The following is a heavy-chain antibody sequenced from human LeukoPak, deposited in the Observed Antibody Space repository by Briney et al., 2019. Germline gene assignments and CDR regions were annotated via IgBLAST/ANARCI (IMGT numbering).Heavy chain of an antibody. CDR1: GFTFSTDW. D-gene: IGHD2-15*01. J-gene: IGHJ2*01. V-gene: IGHV3-74*01. CDR3: AKDDSSGADL. CDR2: INSDGST. Sequence: GGSLRLSCAASGFTFSTDWMHWVRQAPGKGLVWVSRINSDGSTSYADSVKGRFTISRDNSKNTLYLQMNSLRAEDTAVYYCAKDDSSGADLWGRGTLVTVSS.